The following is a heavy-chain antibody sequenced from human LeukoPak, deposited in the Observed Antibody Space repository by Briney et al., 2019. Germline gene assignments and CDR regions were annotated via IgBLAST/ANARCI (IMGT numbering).Heavy chain of an antibody. D-gene: IGHD2-15*01. V-gene: IGHV3-11*01. J-gene: IGHJ6*02. Sequence: GGSLRLSCAASGFTFSDYYMSWIRQAPGKGLKWVSYISSSGSTIYYADSVKGRFTISRDNAKNSLYLQMNSLRAEDTAVYYCASSGCSGGSCYLGSYYYYGMDVWGQGTTVTVSS. CDR2: ISSSGSTI. CDR1: GFTFSDYY. CDR3: ASSGCSGGSCYLGSYYYYGMDV.